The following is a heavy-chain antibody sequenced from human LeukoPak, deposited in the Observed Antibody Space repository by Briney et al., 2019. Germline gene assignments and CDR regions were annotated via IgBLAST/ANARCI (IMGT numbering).Heavy chain of an antibody. CDR2: ISYDGSNK. J-gene: IGHJ5*02. V-gene: IGHV3-30*18. D-gene: IGHD2-2*02. CDR1: GFTFSSYG. Sequence: GGSLRLSCAASGFTFSSYGMHWVRQAPGKGLEWVAVISYDGSNKYYADSVKGRFTISRDNSKNTRYLQMNSLRAEDTAVYYCAKDQGGGYCSSTSCYMDWFDPWGQGTLVTVSS. CDR3: AKDQGGGYCSSTSCYMDWFDP.